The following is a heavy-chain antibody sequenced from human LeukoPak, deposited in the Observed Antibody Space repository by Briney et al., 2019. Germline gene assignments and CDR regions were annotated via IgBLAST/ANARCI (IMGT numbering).Heavy chain of an antibody. J-gene: IGHJ6*02. Sequence: ASVKVSCKASGYTLPSYYMHWVRKAPGQGLEWMGIINTGGGSTSYAQKFQGRVTMTRDTSTSTVYMELSSLRSEDTAVYFCARDRYNWNSYGMDVWGQGTTVTVSS. D-gene: IGHD1-1*01. CDR3: ARDRYNWNSYGMDV. CDR1: GYTLPSYY. V-gene: IGHV1-46*01. CDR2: INTGGGST.